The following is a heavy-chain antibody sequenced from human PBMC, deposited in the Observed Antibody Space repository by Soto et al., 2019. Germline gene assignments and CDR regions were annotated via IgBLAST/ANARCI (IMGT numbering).Heavy chain of an antibody. J-gene: IGHJ4*02. CDR2: INPDSGAT. CDR3: ARGDYGTGGYPFPYFDY. D-gene: IGHD2-8*02. Sequence: HEHLVQSGAEVKRPGASLKVSCKASGYSFTGYYIHWVRQAPGQGLEWMGWINPDSGATNYAQNFQSRVTLTSDTSISTASMDLTSLTSDDTAVYYCARGDYGTGGYPFPYFDYGGQGTLVIVSS. V-gene: IGHV1-2*02. CDR1: GYSFTGYY.